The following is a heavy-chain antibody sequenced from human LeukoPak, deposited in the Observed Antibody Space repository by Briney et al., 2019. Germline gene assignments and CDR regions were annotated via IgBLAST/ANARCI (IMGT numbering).Heavy chain of an antibody. CDR2: IYYSGST. V-gene: IGHV4-59*01. D-gene: IGHD3-10*01. CDR1: GGSISGYY. CDR3: ARSGFGELIDY. J-gene: IGHJ4*02. Sequence: SETLSLTCTVSGGSISGYYWSWSRQPPGKGLEWIGYIYYSGSTNYNPSLKSRVTISVDTSKNQFSLKLSSVTAADTAVYYCARSGFGELIDYWGQGTLVTVSS.